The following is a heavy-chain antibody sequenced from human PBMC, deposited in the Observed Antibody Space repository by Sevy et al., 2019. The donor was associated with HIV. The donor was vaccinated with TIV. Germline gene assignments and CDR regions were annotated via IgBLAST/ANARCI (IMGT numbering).Heavy chain of an antibody. CDR2: IFRSGDNT. Sequence: GGSLRLSCAASGFTFNNYAMNWVRQAPGKGLEWVSTIFRSGDNTYYADSVKGRFTISRDNSKNTVSLQMNTLRAEDAALYYCAGARYDISDSFDAFDIWGQGTVVTVSS. CDR1: GFTFNNYA. J-gene: IGHJ3*02. CDR3: AGARYDISDSFDAFDI. V-gene: IGHV3-23*01. D-gene: IGHD2-2*01.